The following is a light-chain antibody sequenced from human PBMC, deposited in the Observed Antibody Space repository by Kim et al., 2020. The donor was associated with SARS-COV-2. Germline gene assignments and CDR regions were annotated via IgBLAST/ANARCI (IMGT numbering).Light chain of an antibody. CDR2: DVS. CDR3: SSYTSNNTVI. Sequence: QSVLTQPASVSGSPGQSITISCTGTSTDVGPYNFVSWHQQHPGKAPKVLIFDVSNRPSGVSHRFSGSKSANTASLTISGLQAEDEADYFCSSYTSNNTVIFGSGTKVTVL. J-gene: IGLJ1*01. V-gene: IGLV2-14*03. CDR1: STDVGPYNF.